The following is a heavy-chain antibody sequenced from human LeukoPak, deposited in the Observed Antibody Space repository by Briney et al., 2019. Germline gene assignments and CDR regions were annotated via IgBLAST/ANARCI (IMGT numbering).Heavy chain of an antibody. CDR2: INHSGST. D-gene: IGHD5-24*01. CDR3: ARSISRDGYNFEFWFDP. J-gene: IGHJ5*02. V-gene: IGHV4-34*01. CDR1: GGSFSGYY. Sequence: SETLSLTCAVYGGSFSGYYWSWIRQPPGKGLEWIGEINHSGSTNYNPSLKSRVTISVDTSKNQFSLKLSSVTAADTAVYYCARSISRDGYNFEFWFDPWGPGTLVTVSS.